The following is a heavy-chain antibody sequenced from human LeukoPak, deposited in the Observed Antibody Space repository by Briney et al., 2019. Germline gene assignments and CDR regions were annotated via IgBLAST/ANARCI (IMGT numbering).Heavy chain of an antibody. CDR3: ARGSREYQLLSWFDP. CDR2: INPSGGST. D-gene: IGHD2-2*01. Sequence: ASVKVSCKASGYTFTSYYMHWVRQAPGQGLEWMGVINPSGGSTSYAQKFQGRVTMTRDTSTSTVYMELSSLRSEDTAVYYCARGSREYQLLSWFDPWGQGTLVTVSS. CDR1: GYTFTSYY. V-gene: IGHV1-46*01. J-gene: IGHJ5*02.